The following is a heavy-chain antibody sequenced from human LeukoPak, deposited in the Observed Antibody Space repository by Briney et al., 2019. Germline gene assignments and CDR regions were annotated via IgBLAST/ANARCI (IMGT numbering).Heavy chain of an antibody. CDR3: ASLHDQFDY. CDR2: ISSSSSTK. J-gene: IGHJ4*02. Sequence: GGSLRLSCAASGFTFSSYSMNWVRQAPGKGLEWVSYISSSSSTKYYADSVKGRFTISRDNAKNSLYLQMNSLRAEDTAVYYCASLHDQFDYWGQGTLVTVSS. D-gene: IGHD3-16*01. V-gene: IGHV3-48*04. CDR1: GFTFSSYS.